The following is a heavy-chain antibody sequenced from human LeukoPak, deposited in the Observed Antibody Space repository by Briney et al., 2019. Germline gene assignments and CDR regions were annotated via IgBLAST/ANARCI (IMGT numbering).Heavy chain of an antibody. D-gene: IGHD1-14*01. CDR2: INHSGST. CDR3: ARLMTGD. V-gene: IGHV4-34*01. J-gene: IGHJ4*02. CDR1: GGSFSGYY. Sequence: SETLSLTCAVYGGSFSGYYWSWIRQPPGKGLEWIGEINHSGSTNYNPSLKSRVTISVDTSKNQFSLKLSSVTAADTAVYYCARLMTGDCGQGTLVTVSS.